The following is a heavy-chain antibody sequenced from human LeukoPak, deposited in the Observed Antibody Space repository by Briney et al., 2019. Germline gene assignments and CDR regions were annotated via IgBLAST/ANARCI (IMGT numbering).Heavy chain of an antibody. CDR3: ARINLGYFSSTTCYSFWYFDL. CDR1: GYTFTIYG. J-gene: IGHJ2*01. D-gene: IGHD2-2*01. CDR2: ISAYNGNT. V-gene: IGHV1-18*04. Sequence: ASVRVSCKASGYTFTIYGISWVRQAPGQGREWMGWISAYNGNTNYAQKLQSRVTITTATSTSTAYMELRSLRSADTPVYYCARINLGYFSSTTCYSFWYFDLWGRGPLVTVSS.